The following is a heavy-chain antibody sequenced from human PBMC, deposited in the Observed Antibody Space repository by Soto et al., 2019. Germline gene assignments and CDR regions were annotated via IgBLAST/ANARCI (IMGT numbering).Heavy chain of an antibody. CDR1: GFTFSNYN. CDR3: AREGLLWFGELIRNYYNYAMDV. V-gene: IGHV3-48*02. Sequence: EVQLVESGGGLVQPGGSLRLSCAASGFTFSNYNMNWVRQAPGKGLEWVSSINSISGTIYYADSVKGRFTISRDNARNSLYLQMNNLRDDDTAVYYCAREGLLWFGELIRNYYNYAMDVWGQGTTVTVSS. CDR2: INSISGTI. J-gene: IGHJ6*02. D-gene: IGHD3-10*01.